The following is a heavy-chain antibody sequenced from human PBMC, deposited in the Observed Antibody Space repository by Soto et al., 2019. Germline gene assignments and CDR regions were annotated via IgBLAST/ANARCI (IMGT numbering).Heavy chain of an antibody. CDR2: IYYSGSA. D-gene: IGHD2-2*01. V-gene: IGHV4-39*01. CDR3: ASLHCNSPTCVPLDP. CDR1: GGSISSVSYY. J-gene: IGHJ5*02. Sequence: QLQLQESGPGLVKPSETLSLTCSVSGGSISSVSYYWGWIRQPPGKGLEGIGSIYYSGSAYYSPSRTSRVTMSVDTSKNQLSLELRSVTAADTAVYYCASLHCNSPTCVPLDPWGQGTLVTVSS.